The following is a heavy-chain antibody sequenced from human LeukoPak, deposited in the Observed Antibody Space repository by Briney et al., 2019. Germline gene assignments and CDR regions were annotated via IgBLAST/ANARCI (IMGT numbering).Heavy chain of an antibody. V-gene: IGHV3-23*01. Sequence: PGGSLRLSCAASEFTFSSYALSWVRQAPGKGLEWVSIIGGSGGSTYYADSVKGRFTISRDNSKNSLFLQMNSLRAEDTAVYYCAKDRGYGSGSYLFDYWGQGTLVTVSS. D-gene: IGHD3-10*01. J-gene: IGHJ4*02. CDR1: EFTFSSYA. CDR3: AKDRGYGSGSYLFDY. CDR2: IGGSGGST.